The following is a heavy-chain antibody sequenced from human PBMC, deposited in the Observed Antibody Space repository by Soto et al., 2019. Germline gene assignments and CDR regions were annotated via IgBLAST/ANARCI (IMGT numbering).Heavy chain of an antibody. D-gene: IGHD2-15*01. V-gene: IGHV1-3*01. Sequence: QVQLVQSGAEVKKPGASVKVSCKASGYTFTSYAMHWVRQAPGQRLEWMGWINAGNGNTKYSQKFQGRVTITRDTSASTAYRELSSLRSDDTAVYYCARDRERVNPCSYCSGGSCYSYYDYGMDVWGQGTTVTVSS. CDR1: GYTFTSYA. J-gene: IGHJ6*02. CDR3: ARDRERVNPCSYCSGGSCYSYYDYGMDV. CDR2: INAGNGNT.